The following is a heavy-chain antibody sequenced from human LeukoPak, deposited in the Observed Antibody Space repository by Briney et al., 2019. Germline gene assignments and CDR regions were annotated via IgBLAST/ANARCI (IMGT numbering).Heavy chain of an antibody. CDR2: IYYSGIT. Sequence: SETLSLTCTVSVGSISSYYWTWIRQPPGKGLEWIGYIYYSGITNYNPSLKSRVTISVDTSKNQFSLKLTSVTAADTAMYYCARSDSSSLPSDYWGQGTLVTVSS. V-gene: IGHV4-59*01. D-gene: IGHD6-6*01. CDR1: VGSISSYY. CDR3: ARSDSSSLPSDY. J-gene: IGHJ4*02.